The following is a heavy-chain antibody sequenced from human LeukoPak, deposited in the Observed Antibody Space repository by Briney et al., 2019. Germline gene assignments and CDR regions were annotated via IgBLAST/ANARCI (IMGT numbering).Heavy chain of an antibody. V-gene: IGHV3-23*01. D-gene: IGHD3-9*01. Sequence: GGSLRLSCEASGFTFSTFAMIWVRQPPGKGLEWVSSIFPSGGEIHYADSVRGRFTISRDNSKSTLSLQMNSLRAEDTAVYYCAKGRRYNILTGYYVSEVDPWGQGTLVTVSS. J-gene: IGHJ5*02. CDR3: AKGRRYNILTGYYVSEVDP. CDR1: GFTFSTFA. CDR2: IFPSGGEI.